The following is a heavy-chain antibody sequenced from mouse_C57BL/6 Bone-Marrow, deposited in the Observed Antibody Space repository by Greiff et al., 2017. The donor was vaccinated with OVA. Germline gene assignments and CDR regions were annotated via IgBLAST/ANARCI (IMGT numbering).Heavy chain of an antibody. V-gene: IGHV2-6-1*01. Sequence: VKVVESGPGLVAPSQSLSITCTVSGFSLTSYGVHWVRQPPGKGLEWLVVIWSDGSTTSNSALKSRLSISKDNSKSQVFLKMNRLQTDDTAMYYCAKHDNSSSNYSNAMDYWGQGTTVTVSS. D-gene: IGHD1-1*01. J-gene: IGHJ4*01. CDR1: GFSLTSYG. CDR3: AKHDNSSSNYSNAMDY. CDR2: IWSDGST.